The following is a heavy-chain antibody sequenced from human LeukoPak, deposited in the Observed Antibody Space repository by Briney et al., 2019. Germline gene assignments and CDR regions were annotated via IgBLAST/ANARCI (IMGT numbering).Heavy chain of an antibody. V-gene: IGHV4-39*01. Sequence: SETLSLTCTVSGGSIGSSDSYWGWIRQPPGQGLEWIGSVYYSGSTYFNPSLRSRVTISVDTSKNQFSLKLNSVTAADTAVYYCARRRVDNRSGWYFDYWGQGTLVTVSS. CDR2: VYYSGST. D-gene: IGHD6-25*01. CDR1: GGSIGSSDSY. J-gene: IGHJ4*02. CDR3: ARRRVDNRSGWYFDY.